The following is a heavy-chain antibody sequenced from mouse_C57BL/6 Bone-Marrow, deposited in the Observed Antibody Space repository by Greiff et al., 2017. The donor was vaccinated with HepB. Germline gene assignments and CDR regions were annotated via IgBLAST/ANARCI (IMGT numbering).Heavy chain of an antibody. CDR1: GYAFSSSW. CDR2: IYPGDGDT. Sequence: VQVVESGPELVKPGASVKISCKASGYAFSSSWMNWVKQRPGKGLEWIGRIYPGDGDTNYNGKFKGKATLTADKSSSTAYMQLSSLTSEDSAVYFCASRVTTVVAENAMDYWGQGTSVTVSS. J-gene: IGHJ4*01. D-gene: IGHD1-1*01. V-gene: IGHV1-82*01. CDR3: ASRVTTVVAENAMDY.